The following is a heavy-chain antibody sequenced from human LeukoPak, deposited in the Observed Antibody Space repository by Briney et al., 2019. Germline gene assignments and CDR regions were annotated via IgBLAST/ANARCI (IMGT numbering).Heavy chain of an antibody. CDR2: ISAYNGNT. V-gene: IGHV1-18*04. J-gene: IGHJ4*02. Sequence: ASVKVSCKASGYTFTSYGISWVRQAPGQGLEWMGWISAYNGNTNYAQKLQGRVTMTTDTSTSTAYMELRSLRSDDSAVYYCARDLYDIAVAGRFDYWGQGTLATVSS. CDR3: ARDLYDIAVAGRFDY. D-gene: IGHD6-19*01. CDR1: GYTFTSYG.